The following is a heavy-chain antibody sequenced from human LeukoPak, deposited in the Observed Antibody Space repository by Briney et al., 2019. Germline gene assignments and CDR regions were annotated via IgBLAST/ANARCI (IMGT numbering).Heavy chain of an antibody. J-gene: IGHJ3*02. CDR2: INHSGST. Sequence: SETLSLTCTVSGGSISSSSYYWSWIRQPPGKGLEWIGEINHSGSTNYNPSLKSRVTISVDTSKNQFSLKLSSVTAADTAVYYCARIHSGYDAFDIWGQGTMVTVSS. V-gene: IGHV4-39*07. D-gene: IGHD3-22*01. CDR3: ARIHSGYDAFDI. CDR1: GGSISSSSYY.